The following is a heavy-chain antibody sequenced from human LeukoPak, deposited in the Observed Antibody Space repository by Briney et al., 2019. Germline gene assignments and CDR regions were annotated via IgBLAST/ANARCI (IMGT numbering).Heavy chain of an antibody. D-gene: IGHD4-23*01. Sequence: GGSLRLSCAASGFTFSSYWMHWVRQAPGKGLVWVSRINSGGSSTSYADSVKGRFTISRDNAKNTLYLQMNNLRAEDTAVYYCSSGNSHAFDIWGQGTMVTVSS. CDR2: INSGGSST. V-gene: IGHV3-74*01. CDR3: SSGNSHAFDI. CDR1: GFTFSSYW. J-gene: IGHJ3*02.